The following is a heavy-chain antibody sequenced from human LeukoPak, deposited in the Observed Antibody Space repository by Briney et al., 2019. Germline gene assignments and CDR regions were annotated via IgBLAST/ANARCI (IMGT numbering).Heavy chain of an antibody. D-gene: IGHD5-12*01. CDR2: IYTSGST. Sequence: SETLSLTCTVSGGSISSGSYYWSWIRQPAGKGLEWIGRIYTSGSTNYNPSLKSRVIISVDTSKNQSSLRLRSVTAADTAVHYCASSGYPDLFDPWGQGTLVTVSS. J-gene: IGHJ5*02. V-gene: IGHV4-61*02. CDR1: GGSISSGSYY. CDR3: ASSGYPDLFDP.